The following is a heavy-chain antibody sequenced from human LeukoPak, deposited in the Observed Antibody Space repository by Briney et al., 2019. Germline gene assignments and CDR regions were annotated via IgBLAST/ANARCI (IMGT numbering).Heavy chain of an antibody. J-gene: IGHJ6*03. CDR1: GYTFTSHG. V-gene: IGHV1-18*01. CDR3: ARDFCSSTSCYMDV. CDR2: ISAYNGNT. Sequence: ASVKVSCKASGYTFTSHGITWVRQAPGQGLEWVGWISAYNGNTNYAQKLQGRVTMTTDTSTSTAYMELRSLRSDDTALYYCARDFCSSTSCYMDVWGKGTTVTVSS. D-gene: IGHD2-2*01.